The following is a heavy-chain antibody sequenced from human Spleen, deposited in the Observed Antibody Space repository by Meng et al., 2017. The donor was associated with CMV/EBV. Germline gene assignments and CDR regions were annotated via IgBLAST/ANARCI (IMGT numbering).Heavy chain of an antibody. V-gene: IGHV3-21*01. D-gene: IGHD3-10*01. J-gene: IGHJ6*02. CDR2: ISSSSTYI. Sequence: GESLKISCAASGFSFSSYTMNWVRQAPGKGLEWVSSISSSSTYINYADSVKGRFTISRGNAKNSLYLQMNSLRVEDTAVYYCAREFVVRGSPYYYGMDVWGQGTTVTVSS. CDR1: GFSFSSYT. CDR3: AREFVVRGSPYYYGMDV.